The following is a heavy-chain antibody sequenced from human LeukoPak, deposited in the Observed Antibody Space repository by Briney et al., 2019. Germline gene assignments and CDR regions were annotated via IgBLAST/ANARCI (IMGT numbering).Heavy chain of an antibody. V-gene: IGHV3-48*01. CDR3: ARDPYSGSYGPYYYYYMDV. CDR2: ITSSSSII. J-gene: IGHJ6*03. Sequence: GGSLRLSCAASGFTFSSYSMNWVRQAPGKGLEWVSYITSSSSIIYYADSVKGRFTISRDNAKNSLYLQMNSLRAEDAALYFCARDPYSGSYGPYYYYYMDVWGKGTTVTISS. D-gene: IGHD1-26*01. CDR1: GFTFSSYS.